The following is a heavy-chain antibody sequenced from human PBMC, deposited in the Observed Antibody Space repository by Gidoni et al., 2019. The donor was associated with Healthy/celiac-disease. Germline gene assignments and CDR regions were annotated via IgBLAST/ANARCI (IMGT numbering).Heavy chain of an antibody. CDR2: ISYDGSNK. CDR3: ARDYVGD. J-gene: IGHJ4*02. V-gene: IGHV3-30-3*01. CDR1: GFTFISYA. Sequence: QVHLVASGGGVVQPGRSLILSCAASGFTFISYARHWVRQAPGKGREWVAVISYDGSNKYYADSVKGRFTISRDNSKITLYLQMNSLRAEDTAVYYCARDYVGDWGQGTLVTVSS. D-gene: IGHD3-10*01.